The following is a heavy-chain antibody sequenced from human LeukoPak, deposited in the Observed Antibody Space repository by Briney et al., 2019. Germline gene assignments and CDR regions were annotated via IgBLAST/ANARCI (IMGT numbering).Heavy chain of an antibody. CDR1: GFTFSSYW. J-gene: IGHJ6*03. Sequence: PGGSLRLSCAASGFTFSSYWMSWVRQAPGKGLEWVAFIRYDGSNKYYADSVKGRFTISRDNSKNTLYLQMNSLRAEDTAVYYCAKDQDYNSYYYYMDVWGKGTTVTVSS. V-gene: IGHV3-30*02. CDR2: IRYDGSNK. CDR3: AKDQDYNSYYYYMDV. D-gene: IGHD3-10*01.